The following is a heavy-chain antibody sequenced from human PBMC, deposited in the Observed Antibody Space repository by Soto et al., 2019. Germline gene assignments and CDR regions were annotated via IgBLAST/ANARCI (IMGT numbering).Heavy chain of an antibody. CDR1: GFTFRSYV. CDR3: ARGGTTGGLDV. CDR2: TSYDGSNK. Sequence: QVQLVESGGGVVQPGTSLRVSCVGSGFTFRSYVIHWVRQAPGKGLEWVALTSYDGSNKYYGDSGRGRFTISRDNSRNTVDLQMDSLRREGTAIYYCARGGTTGGLDVWGQGTLVSVSS. D-gene: IGHD3-16*01. J-gene: IGHJ1*01. V-gene: IGHV3-30*05.